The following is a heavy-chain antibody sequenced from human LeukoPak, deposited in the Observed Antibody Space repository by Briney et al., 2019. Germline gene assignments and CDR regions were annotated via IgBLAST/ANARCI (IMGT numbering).Heavy chain of an antibody. CDR3: AKGYYDILTGGYYFDY. D-gene: IGHD3-9*01. Sequence: GGSLRLSCAASGFTFDDYAMHWVRQAPGKGLEWVSGISWNSGSIGYADSVKGRFTISRDNAKNSLYLQMNSLRAEDTALYYCAKGYYDILTGGYYFDYWGQGTLVTVSS. J-gene: IGHJ4*02. V-gene: IGHV3-9*01. CDR1: GFTFDDYA. CDR2: ISWNSGSI.